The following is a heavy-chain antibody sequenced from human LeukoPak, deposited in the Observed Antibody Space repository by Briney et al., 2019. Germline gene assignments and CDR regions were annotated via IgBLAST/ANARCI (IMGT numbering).Heavy chain of an antibody. D-gene: IGHD3-3*01. CDR3: AKLVEKGHYDFWSGYPSWFDP. CDR1: GFTFSSYN. V-gene: IGHV3-23*01. CDR2: ISGSGSNT. Sequence: GGSLRLSCAASGFTFSSYNMNWVRQAPGKGLEWVSLISGSGSNTYYADSVKGRFTISRDNSKNTLYLQMNSLRAEDTAVYYCAKLVEKGHYDFWSGYPSWFDPWGQGTLVIVSS. J-gene: IGHJ5*02.